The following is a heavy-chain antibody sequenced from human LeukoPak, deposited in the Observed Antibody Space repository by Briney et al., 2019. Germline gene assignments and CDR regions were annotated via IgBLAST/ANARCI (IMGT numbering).Heavy chain of an antibody. J-gene: IGHJ5*02. V-gene: IGHV4-61*02. CDR1: GGSISSGSYY. D-gene: IGHD3-16*01. CDR2: IYTSGST. Sequence: SETLSLTCTVSGGSISSGSYYWSWIRQPAGKGLEWIGRIYTSGSTNYNPSLKSRVTISVDTSKNQFSLKLSSVTAADTAVYYCASGGPYNWFDPWGQGTLVTVSS. CDR3: ASGGPYNWFDP.